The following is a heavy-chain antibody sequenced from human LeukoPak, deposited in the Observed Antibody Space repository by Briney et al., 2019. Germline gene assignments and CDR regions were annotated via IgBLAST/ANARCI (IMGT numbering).Heavy chain of an antibody. Sequence: SQTLSLTCTVSGGSISSGDYYWSWIRQPPGKGLEWIGYIYYSGSTYYNPSLKSRVTISVDTSKHQFSLKLSSVTAADTAVYYCARVLCDGLGMDVWGQGTTVTVSS. V-gene: IGHV4-30-4*01. CDR3: ARVLCDGLGMDV. J-gene: IGHJ6*02. CDR2: IYYSGST. CDR1: GGSISSGDYY. D-gene: IGHD2-21*01.